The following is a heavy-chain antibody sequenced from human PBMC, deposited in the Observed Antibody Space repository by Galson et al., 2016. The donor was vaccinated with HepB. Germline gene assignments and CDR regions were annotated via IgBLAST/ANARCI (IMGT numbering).Heavy chain of an antibody. CDR3: AGLSELDAFDI. V-gene: IGHV4-31*03. D-gene: IGHD3-16*02. J-gene: IGHJ3*02. CDR1: GDSISSGGYY. CDR2: IYYSGNT. Sequence: TLSLTCTVSGDSISSGGYYWSWIRQHPEKGLEWIGYIYYSGNTFYNPSLKNRLAISIDMSKSQFSLKLSSVTAADTAVYCCAGLSELDAFDIWGQGTMVTVSS.